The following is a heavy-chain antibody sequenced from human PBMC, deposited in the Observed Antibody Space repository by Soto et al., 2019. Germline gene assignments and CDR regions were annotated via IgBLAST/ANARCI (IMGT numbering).Heavy chain of an antibody. CDR3: AKGYWSSTSCRLVGYYYYGMDV. CDR1: GYTFTSYA. J-gene: IGHJ6*02. CDR2: INAGNGNT. Sequence: ASVKVSCKASGYTFTSYAMHWVRQAPGQRLEWMGWINAGNGNTKYSQKFQGRVTITRDTSASTAYMELSSLRSEDTVVYYCAKGYWSSTSCRLVGYYYYGMDVWGQGTTVTVSS. D-gene: IGHD2-2*01. V-gene: IGHV1-3*01.